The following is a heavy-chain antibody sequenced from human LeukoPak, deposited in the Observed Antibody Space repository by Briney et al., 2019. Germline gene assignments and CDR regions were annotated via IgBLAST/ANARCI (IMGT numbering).Heavy chain of an antibody. CDR1: YGSINSYY. J-gene: IGHJ6*02. CDR3: ARTNPPATYYYDSSGSLYYYYYGMDV. V-gene: IGHV4-59*01. CDR2: IYYSGST. Sequence: SETLSLTCTVSYGSINSYYWSWIRQPPEKGLEWIGYIYYSGSTNYNPSLKSRVTISVDTSKNQFSLKLSSVTAADTAVYYCARTNPPATYYYDSSGSLYYYYYGMDVWGQGTTVTVSS. D-gene: IGHD3-22*01.